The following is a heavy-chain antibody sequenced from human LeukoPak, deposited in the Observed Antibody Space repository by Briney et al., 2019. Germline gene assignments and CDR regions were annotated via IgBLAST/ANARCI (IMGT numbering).Heavy chain of an antibody. V-gene: IGHV3-23*01. CDR3: AEWNSVYWYFDL. Sequence: GGSLRLSCAASGFTFSKYAMSWVRQVPEKGLEWFSGISGSGGSTYYADSVKGRFTISRDNSKNTLHLQMNSLRAEDTALYYCAEWNSVYWYFDLWGRGTLVTVSS. CDR2: ISGSGGST. CDR1: GFTFSKYA. J-gene: IGHJ2*01. D-gene: IGHD1-1*01.